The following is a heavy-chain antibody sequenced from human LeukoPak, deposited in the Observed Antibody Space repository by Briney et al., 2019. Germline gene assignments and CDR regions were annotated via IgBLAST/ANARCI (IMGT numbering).Heavy chain of an antibody. CDR3: ARPYSSGYRGAFDI. J-gene: IGHJ3*02. CDR1: GGSISSYY. V-gene: IGHV4-59*01. D-gene: IGHD6-19*01. Sequence: SETLSLTCTVSGGSISSYYWSWIRQFPGKGLEWIGYIYYSGSINYNPSLKSRVTISVDTSKNQFSLKLSSVTAADTAVYYCARPYSSGYRGAFDIWGKGTMVTVSS. CDR2: IYYSGSI.